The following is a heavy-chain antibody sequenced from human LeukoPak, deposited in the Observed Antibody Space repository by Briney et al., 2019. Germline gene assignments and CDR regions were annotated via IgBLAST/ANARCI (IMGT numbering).Heavy chain of an antibody. V-gene: IGHV3-30*03. CDR1: GFTFSRHG. CDR2: ISNDGSRK. J-gene: IGHJ4*02. Sequence: GGSLRLSCAPSGFTFSRHGMHWVRQAPGKGLEWVAIISNDGSRKYYAHSVEGRFTISRDNSKNTLYLQMDSLRAEDTAVYYCARAANYARDYWGQGTLVTVSS. D-gene: IGHD4/OR15-4a*01. CDR3: ARAANYARDY.